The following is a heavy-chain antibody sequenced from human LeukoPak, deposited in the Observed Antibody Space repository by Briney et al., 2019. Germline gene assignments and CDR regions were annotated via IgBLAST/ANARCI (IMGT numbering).Heavy chain of an antibody. V-gene: IGHV3-23*01. CDR2: ISGSGGST. CDR1: GFTLSSYA. D-gene: IGHD3-10*01. CDR3: ASHYGSGSYYYFDY. J-gene: IGHJ4*02. Sequence: PGGSLRLSCAASGFTLSSYAMSWVRQAPGKGLEWVSAISGSGGSTYYPDSVKGRFTISRDNSKNTLYLQMNSLRAEDTAVYYCASHYGSGSYYYFDYWGQGTLVTVSS.